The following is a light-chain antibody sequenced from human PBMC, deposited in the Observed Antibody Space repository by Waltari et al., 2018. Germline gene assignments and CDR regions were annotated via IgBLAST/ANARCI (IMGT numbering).Light chain of an antibody. CDR3: SSYTASSTVYV. V-gene: IGLV2-14*01. CDR1: SSDVGTYDY. CDR2: EFT. J-gene: IGLJ1*01. Sequence: QSALTQPASVSGSPGQSITISCTGTSSDVGTYDYVSWYQQHPGKAPKLMIYEFTKRPSWFANRFSRSTSCNTASLAISWLQAEDEADYYCSSYTASSTVYVFGTGTKVTVL.